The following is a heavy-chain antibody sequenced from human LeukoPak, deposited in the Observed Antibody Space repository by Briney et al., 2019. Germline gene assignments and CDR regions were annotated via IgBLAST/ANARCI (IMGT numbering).Heavy chain of an antibody. J-gene: IGHJ4*02. D-gene: IGHD2-2*01. CDR3: ARGGYCSSTSCLHDY. Sequence: ASVKVSCRASGYTFTSYAMNWVRQAPGQGLEWMGWINTNTGNPTYAQGFTGRFVFSLDTSVSTAYLQISSLKAEDTAVYYCARGGYCSSTSCLHDYWGQGTLVTVSS. CDR1: GYTFTSYA. V-gene: IGHV7-4-1*02. CDR2: INTNTGNP.